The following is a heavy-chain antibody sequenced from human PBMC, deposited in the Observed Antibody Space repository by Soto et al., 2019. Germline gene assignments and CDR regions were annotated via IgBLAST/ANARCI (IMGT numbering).Heavy chain of an antibody. Sequence: VQLLESGGGLVQPGGSLRLSCVASGFPFSSYAMSWVRQAPGKGLEWVALISSDGSNKYYADSVKGRFTISRDNSKNTLYLQMNSLRAEDTAVYYCAKDGYTYGSADFWGQGTLVTVSS. CDR2: ISSDGSNK. CDR3: AKDGYTYGSADF. D-gene: IGHD5-18*01. CDR1: GFPFSSYA. V-gene: IGHV3-30*18. J-gene: IGHJ4*02.